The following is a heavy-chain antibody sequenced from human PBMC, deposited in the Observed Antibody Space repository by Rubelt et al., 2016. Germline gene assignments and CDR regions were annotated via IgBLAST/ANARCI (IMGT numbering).Heavy chain of an antibody. J-gene: IGHJ4*02. V-gene: IGHV3-30*04. Sequence: TFSSYAMHWVRQAPGKGLEWVAVISYDGSNKYYADSVKGRFTISRDNSKNTLYLQMNSLRAEDTAVYYCARDTYYYDSSGYYSLGYWGQGTLVTVSS. CDR3: ARDTYYYDSSGYYSLGY. D-gene: IGHD3-22*01. CDR1: TFSSYA. CDR2: ISYDGSNK.